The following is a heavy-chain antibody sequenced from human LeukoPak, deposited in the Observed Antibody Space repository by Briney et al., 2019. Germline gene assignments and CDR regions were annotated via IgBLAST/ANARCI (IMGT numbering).Heavy chain of an antibody. J-gene: IGHJ6*02. V-gene: IGHV4-34*01. D-gene: IGHD2-2*01. CDR3: ARAPCSSTSCEYYYYYGMDV. CDR1: GGSISSYY. Sequence: KPSETLSLTCTVSGGSISSYYWSWIRQPPGKGLEWIGEINHSGSTNYDPSLKSRVTISVDTSKNQFSLKLSSVTAADTAVYYCARAPCSSTSCEYYYYYGMDVWGQGTTVTVSS. CDR2: INHSGST.